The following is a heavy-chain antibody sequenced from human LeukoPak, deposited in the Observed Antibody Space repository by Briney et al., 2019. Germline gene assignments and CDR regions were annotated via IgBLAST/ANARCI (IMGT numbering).Heavy chain of an antibody. J-gene: IGHJ4*02. CDR3: ARVRVRVRGVIGPFDY. D-gene: IGHD3-10*01. CDR2: IYHSGST. CDR1: GGSISSGGYS. V-gene: IGHV4-30-2*01. Sequence: LQTLSLTCAVSGGSISSGGYSWSWIRQPPGKGLEWIGYIYHSGSTYYNPSLKSRVTISVDRSKNQFSLKLSSVTAADTAVYYCARVRVRVRGVIGPFDYWGQGTLVTVSS.